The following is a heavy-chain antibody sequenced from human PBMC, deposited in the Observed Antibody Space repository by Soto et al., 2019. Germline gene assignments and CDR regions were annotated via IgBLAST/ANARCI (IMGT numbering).Heavy chain of an antibody. J-gene: IGHJ6*02. D-gene: IGHD3-22*01. V-gene: IGHV3-30*18. CDR1: GFTFSSYG. CDR3: AKAYFFQYDYDSSGYYYVPMDV. CDR2: ISYDGSNK. Sequence: QVQLVESGGGVVQPGRSLRLSCAASGFTFSSYGMHWVRQAPGKGLEWVAVISYDGSNKYYADSVKGRFTISRDNSKNTLYLQMNSLRAEDTALYYCAKAYFFQYDYDSSGYYYVPMDVWGQGTTVTVSS.